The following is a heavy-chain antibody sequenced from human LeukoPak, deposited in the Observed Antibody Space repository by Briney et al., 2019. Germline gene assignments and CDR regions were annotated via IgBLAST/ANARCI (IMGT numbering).Heavy chain of an antibody. CDR3: ASYPWSNDYGDYRIDY. CDR2: IIPIFGTA. D-gene: IGHD4-17*01. CDR1: GGTFSSYA. J-gene: IGHJ4*02. Sequence: ASVKVSCKACGGTFSSYAISWVRPAPGRGLEWMGGIIPIFGTANYAQKFQGRVTITTEESTCKAYMELSSLRSEDTAVYYCASYPWSNDYGDYRIDYWGQGNLVTVSS. V-gene: IGHV1-69*05.